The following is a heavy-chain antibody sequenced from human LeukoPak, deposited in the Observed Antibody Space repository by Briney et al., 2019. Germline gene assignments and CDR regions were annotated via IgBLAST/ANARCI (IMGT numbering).Heavy chain of an antibody. J-gene: IGHJ4*02. V-gene: IGHV1-46*01. CDR1: GYTFTSYY. Sequence: ASVKVSCKASGYTFTSYYMHWVRQAPGQGLEWMGIINPSGGSTSYAQKFQGRVTMTRDTSTSTVYMELSSLRSENTAVYYCARDRGSYCGGDCPFDYWGQGTLVTVSS. CDR2: INPSGGST. CDR3: ARDRGSYCGGDCPFDY. D-gene: IGHD2-21*02.